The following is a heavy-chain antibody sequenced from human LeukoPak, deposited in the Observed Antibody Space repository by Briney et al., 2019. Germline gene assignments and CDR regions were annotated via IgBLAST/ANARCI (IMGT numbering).Heavy chain of an antibody. V-gene: IGHV3-21*01. CDR1: GFTFSSYS. Sequence: GGSLRLSCAASGFTFSSYSMNWARQAPGKGLEWVSSISSSSSYIYYADSVKGRFTISRDNAKNSLYLQMNSLRAEDTAVYYCARGAWYCSSTSCSEPHAFDIWGQGTMVTVSS. CDR3: ARGAWYCSSTSCSEPHAFDI. CDR2: ISSSSSYI. D-gene: IGHD2-2*01. J-gene: IGHJ3*02.